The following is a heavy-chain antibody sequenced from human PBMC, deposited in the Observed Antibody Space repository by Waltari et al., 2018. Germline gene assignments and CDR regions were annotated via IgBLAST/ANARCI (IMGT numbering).Heavy chain of an antibody. CDR1: GGTFSSYA. CDR2: IIPIFGTA. V-gene: IGHV1-69*12. CDR3: ARGDSSWYVAQPFDP. D-gene: IGHD6-13*01. Sequence: QVKLVQSGAEVKTPGSSVKVSCKAYGGTFSSYAISWVRQAPGQGLEWMGGIIPIFGTANYAQKFQGRVTITADESTSTAYMELSSLRSEDTAVYYCARGDSSWYVAQPFDPWGQGTLVTVSS. J-gene: IGHJ5*02.